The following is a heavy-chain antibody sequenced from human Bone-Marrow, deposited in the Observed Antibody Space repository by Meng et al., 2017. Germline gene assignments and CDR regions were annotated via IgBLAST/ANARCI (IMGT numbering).Heavy chain of an antibody. CDR1: GFSFSLYG. V-gene: IGHV3-33*01. D-gene: IGHD5-24*01. CDR2: LWRDGSHE. CDR3: ARDRDNGWNYQYGMDV. Sequence: GESLKISCGASGFSFSLYGMHWVRQAPGRGLEWVALLWRDGSHEEYVDSVKGRFTISRDNSKNMLYLQMDSLRGEGTAVYYCARDRDNGWNYQYGMDVWGQGTTVTVSS. J-gene: IGHJ6*02.